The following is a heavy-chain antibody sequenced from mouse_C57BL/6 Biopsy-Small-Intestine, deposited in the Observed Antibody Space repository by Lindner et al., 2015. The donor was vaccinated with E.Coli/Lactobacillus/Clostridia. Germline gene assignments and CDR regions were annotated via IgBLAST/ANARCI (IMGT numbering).Heavy chain of an antibody. Sequence: SVKVSCKAPGGTFNRHGLTWVRQAPGQGLEWMGGIIPVFLTVKYAEKFQGRLTITADKLTDTVYMELSNLRSDDTAVYYCARDADGFDGTYGMDVWGQGTTVTVSS. D-gene: IGHD2-10*02. V-gene: IGHV1-14*01. CDR3: ARDADGFDGTYGMDV. CDR1: GGTFNRHG. J-gene: IGHJ1*01. CDR2: IIPVFLTV.